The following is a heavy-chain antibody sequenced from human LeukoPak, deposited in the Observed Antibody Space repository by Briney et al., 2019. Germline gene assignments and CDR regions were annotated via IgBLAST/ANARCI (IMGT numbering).Heavy chain of an antibody. CDR1: GFTFSSYE. V-gene: IGHV3-48*03. CDR3: ARDGVWFGESRNYYYYYMDV. CDR2: ISSSGSTI. J-gene: IGHJ6*03. Sequence: GGSLRLSCAASGFTFSSYEMNWVRQAPGKGLEWVSYISSSGSTIYYADSVKGRFTISRDNAKNSLYLQMNSLRAEDTAVYYCARDGVWFGESRNYYYYYMDVWGKGTTVTISS. D-gene: IGHD3-10*01.